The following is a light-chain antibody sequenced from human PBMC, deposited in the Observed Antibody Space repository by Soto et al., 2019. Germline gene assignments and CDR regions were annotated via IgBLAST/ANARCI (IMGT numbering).Light chain of an antibody. V-gene: IGKV3-20*01. Sequence: EIVVTQSPAALSVSPGERATLSCRASQSIGGNLAWYQQKPGQAPRLLIYDVSTRATGIPARFSGRGSGTDFTLTISRLEPEDFAVYYCQQYGSSPYTFGQGTKVDIK. CDR2: DVS. CDR1: QSIGGN. J-gene: IGKJ2*01. CDR3: QQYGSSPYT.